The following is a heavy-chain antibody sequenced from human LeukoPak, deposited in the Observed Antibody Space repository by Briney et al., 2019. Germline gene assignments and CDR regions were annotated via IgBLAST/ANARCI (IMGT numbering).Heavy chain of an antibody. CDR1: GFNLRSYA. J-gene: IGHJ3*02. CDR2: ITYDGTDT. D-gene: IGHD3-16*01. CDR3: ARPGGYAFDM. V-gene: IGHV3-30*04. Sequence: PGTSLRLSCAASGFNLRSYAFHWVRQAPGKGPEWMAFITYDGTDTYYADSVKGRFTLSRDNSQNTLYLQMNSLRAADTAVYYCARPGGYAFDMWGQGTMVTVSS.